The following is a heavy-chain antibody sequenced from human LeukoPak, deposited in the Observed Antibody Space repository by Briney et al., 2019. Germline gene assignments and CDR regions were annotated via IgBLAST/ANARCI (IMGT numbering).Heavy chain of an antibody. J-gene: IGHJ5*02. D-gene: IGHD1-26*01. CDR2: IYYSGST. CDR1: GGSISSYY. Sequence: SETLSLTCTVSGGSISSYYWSWIRQPPGKGLEWIGYIYYSGSTNYNPSLKSRVTISVDTSKNQFSLKLSSVTAADTAVYYCARDIVGASRKLGFDPWGQGTLVTVSS. V-gene: IGHV4-59*01. CDR3: ARDIVGASRKLGFDP.